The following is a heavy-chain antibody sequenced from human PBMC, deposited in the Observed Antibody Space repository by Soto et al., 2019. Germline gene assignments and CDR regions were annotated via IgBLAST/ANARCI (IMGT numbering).Heavy chain of an antibody. CDR1: GLTLNSYT. Sequence: PGGSLRLSCAASGLTLNSYTMHWVRQAPGKGLEWVAVISYDGSNKYYADSGKGRFTISRDNSKNTLYLQMNSLRAEDTAVYYCVRDPGPWWLESCFDPWGQGTLVTVSS. CDR3: VRDPGPWWLESCFDP. D-gene: IGHD2-15*01. V-gene: IGHV3-30-3*01. J-gene: IGHJ5*02. CDR2: ISYDGSNK.